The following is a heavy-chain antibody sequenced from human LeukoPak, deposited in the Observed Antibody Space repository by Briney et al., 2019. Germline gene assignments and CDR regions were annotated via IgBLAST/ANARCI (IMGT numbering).Heavy chain of an antibody. CDR1: GFTFSSYV. CDR3: AKEQELVQLYYFDF. V-gene: IGHV3-23*01. Sequence: GRSLRLSCAASGFTFSSYVMSWVRQAPGKGLEWVSSISGSGASMYHADSVKGRFTISRDNSKNTMYLQMNSLRDEDTATYYCAKEQELVQLYYFDFWGQGTLVTVSS. D-gene: IGHD1-1*01. CDR2: ISGSGASM. J-gene: IGHJ4*02.